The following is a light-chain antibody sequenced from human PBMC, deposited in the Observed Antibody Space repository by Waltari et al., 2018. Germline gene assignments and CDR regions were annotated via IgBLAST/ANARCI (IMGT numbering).Light chain of an antibody. Sequence: QSVLTQPPSVSAAPGQKVTIPCSGSRPNIGTYSVSWYQQLPGTAPKLLIYDDYKRPSGIPDRFSGSKSGTSATLGITGLQTGDEAEYYCGTWDNNLSPGGVFGGGTKLTVL. CDR2: DDY. CDR3: GTWDNNLSPGGV. V-gene: IGLV1-51*01. J-gene: IGLJ3*02. CDR1: RPNIGTYS.